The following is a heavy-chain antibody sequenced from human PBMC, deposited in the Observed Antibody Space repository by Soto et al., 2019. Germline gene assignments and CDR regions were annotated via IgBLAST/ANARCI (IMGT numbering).Heavy chain of an antibody. D-gene: IGHD6-13*01. CDR2: ISSSGGDT. J-gene: IGHJ4*02. CDR1: GFTFSNYA. CDR3: AMKAAGNCPFDY. V-gene: IGHV3-23*01. Sequence: EVQLLESGGGLVQPGGSLRLSCAASGFTFSNYAMSWVRQAPGKGLEWVSGISSSGGDTPYADSVKGRFTISRDNSKNTLYLQMNSLRAEDTAVYYCAMKAAGNCPFDYWGQGTLVTVSS.